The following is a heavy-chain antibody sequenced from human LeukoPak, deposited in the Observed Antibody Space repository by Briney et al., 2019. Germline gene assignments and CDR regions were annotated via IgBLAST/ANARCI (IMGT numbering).Heavy chain of an antibody. V-gene: IGHV1-69*13. CDR2: IIPIFGTA. Sequence: ASVKVSCKASGGTFSSYAISWVRQAPGQGLEWMGGIIPIFGTANYAQKFQGRVTITADESTSTAYMELSSLRAEDMAVYYCAKESDSSGPVDFDYWGQGTLVTVSS. J-gene: IGHJ4*02. CDR3: AKESDSSGPVDFDY. CDR1: GGTFSSYA. D-gene: IGHD3-22*01.